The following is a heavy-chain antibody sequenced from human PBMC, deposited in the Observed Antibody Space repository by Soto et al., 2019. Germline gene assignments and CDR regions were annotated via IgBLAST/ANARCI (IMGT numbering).Heavy chain of an antibody. V-gene: IGHV3-21*03. J-gene: IGHJ4*02. CDR3: VEGWNDF. D-gene: IGHD1-1*01. Sequence: PLRLSCTASSFTFSSSKMHLVRQAPGKGLEWVSSILSGGTCMYYAAPVNGRFSISRDDSKSTVYLQMNSLRAEDTALYYCVEGWNDFWGQGTLVTVSS. CDR2: ILSGGTCM. CDR1: SFTFSSSK.